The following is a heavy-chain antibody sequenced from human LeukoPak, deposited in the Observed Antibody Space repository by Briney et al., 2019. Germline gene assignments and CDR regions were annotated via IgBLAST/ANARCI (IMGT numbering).Heavy chain of an antibody. D-gene: IGHD3-3*01. CDR2: IYYSGST. CDR3: ARQSALVWRGHYFDY. CDR1: GDSINSSDYC. V-gene: IGHV4-39*01. J-gene: IGHJ4*02. Sequence: SETLSLTCIVSGDSINSSDYCWGWIRQPPGKGLEWIGSIYYSGSTYYNPSLKSRITVSVDTSKNQFSLKLSSVSAADTAVYYCARQSALVWRGHYFDYWGQGTLVTVSS.